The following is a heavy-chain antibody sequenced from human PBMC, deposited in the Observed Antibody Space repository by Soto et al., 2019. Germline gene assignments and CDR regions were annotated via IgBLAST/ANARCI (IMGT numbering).Heavy chain of an antibody. V-gene: IGHV3-30-3*01. CDR3: ARAPDIVLIRAYYYYGMDV. J-gene: IGHJ6*02. CDR1: GFTFSSYA. D-gene: IGHD2-8*01. CDR2: ISYDGSNK. Sequence: GGSLRLSCAASGFTFSSYAMHWVRQAPGKGLEWVAVISYDGSNKYYADSVKGRFTISRDNSKNTLYVQMNSLRPEDTAVYYCARAPDIVLIRAYYYYGMDVWGQGTTVTVSS.